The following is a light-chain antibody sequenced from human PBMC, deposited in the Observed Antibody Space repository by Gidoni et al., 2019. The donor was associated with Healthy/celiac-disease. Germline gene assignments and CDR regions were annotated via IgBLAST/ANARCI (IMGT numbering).Light chain of an antibody. CDR2: SNN. J-gene: IGLJ2*01. CDR1: SSNIGSNT. Sequence: QSVLTLPPSASGTPGQRVTISCSGRSSNIGSNTVNWYQQPPGTAPKLLIYSNNQRPSGVPDRFSGSKSGTSASLAISGLQSEDEADYYCAAWDDSLNGPVFGGGTKLTVL. CDR3: AAWDDSLNGPV. V-gene: IGLV1-44*01.